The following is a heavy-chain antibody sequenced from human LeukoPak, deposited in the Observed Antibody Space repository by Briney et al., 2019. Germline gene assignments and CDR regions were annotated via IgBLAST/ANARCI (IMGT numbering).Heavy chain of an antibody. Sequence: KPSETLSLTCTVSGGSISSYYWSWIRQPPGKGLEWTGNIGNMYYGGSTKYSPSLKSRVTISGDSSKNQFSLKLTSVTAADTAVYYCARDHSTGIDYWGQGTLVTVSS. CDR2: MYYGGST. CDR3: ARDHSTGIDY. J-gene: IGHJ4*02. CDR1: GGSISSYY. D-gene: IGHD2/OR15-2a*01. V-gene: IGHV4-59*01.